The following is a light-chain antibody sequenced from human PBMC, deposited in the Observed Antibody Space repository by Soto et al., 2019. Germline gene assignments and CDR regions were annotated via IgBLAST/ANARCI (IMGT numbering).Light chain of an antibody. J-gene: IGKJ4*01. CDR2: DAS. CDR1: QSVSGW. Sequence: DIQMTQSPSTLSASVGDTVTVTCRASQSVSGWLAWYHQKPGKAPKFLIYDASTLESGVPSRFSGSGSGTEFTLTISSLQPDDFATYYCQQYDNYPLTFGGGTKVDI. V-gene: IGKV1-5*01. CDR3: QQYDNYPLT.